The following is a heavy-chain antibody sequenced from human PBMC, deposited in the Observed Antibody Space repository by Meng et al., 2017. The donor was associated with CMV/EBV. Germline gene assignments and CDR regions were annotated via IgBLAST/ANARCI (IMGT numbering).Heavy chain of an antibody. Sequence: KVSCKGSGYSFTSYWIGWVRQMPGKGLEWMGIIYPGDSDTRYSPSFQGQVTISADKSISTAYLQWSSLKASDTAMYYCARSFRFGHSSPTGYHYYGMDVWGQGTTVTVSS. D-gene: IGHD6-13*01. V-gene: IGHV5-51*01. CDR3: ARSFRFGHSSPTGYHYYGMDV. J-gene: IGHJ6*02. CDR1: GYSFTSYW. CDR2: IYPGDSDT.